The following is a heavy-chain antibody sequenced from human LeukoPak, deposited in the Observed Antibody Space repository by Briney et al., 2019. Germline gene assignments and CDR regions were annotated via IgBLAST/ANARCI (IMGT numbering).Heavy chain of an antibody. V-gene: IGHV3-33*01. J-gene: IGHJ5*02. Sequence: GGSLRLSCAASGFTFSSYGMHWVRQAPGKGLEWMAVIWYDGSNKYYADSVKGRFTISRDNSKNTLYLQMNSLRAEDTAVYYCARDAEDIVVVPAEINWFDPWGQGTLVTVSS. CDR2: IWYDGSNK. D-gene: IGHD2-2*01. CDR3: ARDAEDIVVVPAEINWFDP. CDR1: GFTFSSYG.